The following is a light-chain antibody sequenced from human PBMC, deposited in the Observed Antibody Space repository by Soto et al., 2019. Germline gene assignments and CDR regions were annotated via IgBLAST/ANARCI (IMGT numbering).Light chain of an antibody. Sequence: QSVLTQPPSASGTPGQRVTISCSGRSSNIGSNTVNWYQQLPGTAPKLLIYSNNQRPSGVPARFSASKSGTSASLAISGLQSEDEADYSCAAWDDSLNGVVFGGGTKVTVL. CDR1: SSNIGSNT. V-gene: IGLV1-44*01. CDR2: SNN. CDR3: AAWDDSLNGVV. J-gene: IGLJ2*01.